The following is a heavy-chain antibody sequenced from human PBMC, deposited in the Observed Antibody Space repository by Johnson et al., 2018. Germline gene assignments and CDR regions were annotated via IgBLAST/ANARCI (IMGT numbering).Heavy chain of an antibody. J-gene: IGHJ3*02. CDR3: PKECQYYDSRGYSPGAFDI. CDR2: IYSGGST. D-gene: IGHD3-22*01. CDR1: GFTVSSNY. V-gene: IGHV3-66*01. Sequence: VQLVQSGGGLVQPGGSLRLSCAASGFTVSSNYMSGVRQAPGKGLEWVSVIYSGGSTYYADSVKGRFTISRDNSKNTLYLQMNSRRAEDTSVYYWPKECQYYDSRGYSPGAFDIWGQGTMVTVSS.